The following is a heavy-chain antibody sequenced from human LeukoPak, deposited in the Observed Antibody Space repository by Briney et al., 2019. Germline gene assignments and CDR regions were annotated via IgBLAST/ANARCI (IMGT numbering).Heavy chain of an antibody. J-gene: IGHJ4*02. D-gene: IGHD2-2*02. Sequence: GGSLRLSCAASGFTFSSYEMNWVRQAPGKGLEWVSYISSSGSTIYYAYSVKGRFTISIDNAKNSLYLQMNSLRAEDTAVYYCARDHCSSTSCYTDYWGQGTLVTVSS. CDR2: ISSSGSTI. CDR3: ARDHCSSTSCYTDY. CDR1: GFTFSSYE. V-gene: IGHV3-48*03.